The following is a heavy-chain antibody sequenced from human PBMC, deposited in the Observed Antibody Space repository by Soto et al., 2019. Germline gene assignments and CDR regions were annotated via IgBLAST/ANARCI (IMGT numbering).Heavy chain of an antibody. V-gene: IGHV1-69*13. CDR3: ARGFLEWLPQYFQH. D-gene: IGHD3-3*01. CDR1: GGTFSSYA. Sequence: ASVKVSCKAFGGTFSSYAISWVRQAPGQGLEWMGGIIPIFGTANYAQKFQGRVTITADESTSTAYMELSSLRSEDTAVYYCARGFLEWLPQYFQHWGQGTLVTVSS. CDR2: IIPIFGTA. J-gene: IGHJ1*01.